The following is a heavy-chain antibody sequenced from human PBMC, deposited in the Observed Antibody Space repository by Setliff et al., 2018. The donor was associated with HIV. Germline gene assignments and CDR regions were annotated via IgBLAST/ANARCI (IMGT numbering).Heavy chain of an antibody. D-gene: IGHD3-16*01. CDR3: ARMITFGGVHWFFDL. Sequence: HSETLSLTCTVSGDSISTYYWNWIRQPAGKGLEWIGRIHTSGSTNYNPSLKSRVTMSVDTSKNQFSLKLSSVTAADTAVYYCARMITFGGVHWFFDLRGRGTLVTVSS. CDR1: GDSISTYY. CDR2: IHTSGST. V-gene: IGHV4-4*07. J-gene: IGHJ2*01.